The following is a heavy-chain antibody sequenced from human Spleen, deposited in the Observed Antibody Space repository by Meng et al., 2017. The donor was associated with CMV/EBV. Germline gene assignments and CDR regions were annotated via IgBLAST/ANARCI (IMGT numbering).Heavy chain of an antibody. CDR3: ARSRYYYDSSGYYNGGYYGMDV. Sequence: SVKVSCKASGGTFSSYAISWVRQAPGQGLEWMGGIIPIFGTANYAQKFQGRVTITTDESTSTAYMELSSLRSEDTAVYYCARSRYYYDSSGYYNGGYYGMDVWGQGTTVTVSS. CDR1: GGTFSSYA. CDR2: IIPIFGTA. V-gene: IGHV1-69*05. J-gene: IGHJ6*02. D-gene: IGHD3-22*01.